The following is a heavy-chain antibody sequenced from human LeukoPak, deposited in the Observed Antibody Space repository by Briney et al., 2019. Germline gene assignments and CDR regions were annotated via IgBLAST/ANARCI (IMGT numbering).Heavy chain of an antibody. CDR1: GFTFSSYA. J-gene: IGHJ4*02. Sequence: PGGSLRLSCAASGFTFSSYAMSWVRQAPGKGLEWGSYISGSSSTIYYADSVKGRFTISRDNGKNTLYLQMNRLRAEDTAVYYCARGSTYYDSSGQVPFDYWGQGTLVTVYS. D-gene: IGHD3-22*01. CDR2: ISGSSSTI. CDR3: ARGSTYYDSSGQVPFDY. V-gene: IGHV3-48*01.